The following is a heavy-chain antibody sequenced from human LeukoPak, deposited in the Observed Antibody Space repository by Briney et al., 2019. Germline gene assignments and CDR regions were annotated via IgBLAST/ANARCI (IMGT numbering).Heavy chain of an antibody. CDR2: IYHSGST. J-gene: IGHJ6*03. CDR3: ARAGYSYGYRGYYYYMDV. Sequence: SETLSLTCTVSGYSISSGYYWGWIRQPPGKGLEWIGNIYHSGSTYYNPSLKSRVTISVDTSKNQFSLKLSSVTAADTAVYYCARAGYSYGYRGYYYYMDVWGKGTTVTVSS. V-gene: IGHV4-38-2*02. CDR1: GYSISSGYY. D-gene: IGHD5-18*01.